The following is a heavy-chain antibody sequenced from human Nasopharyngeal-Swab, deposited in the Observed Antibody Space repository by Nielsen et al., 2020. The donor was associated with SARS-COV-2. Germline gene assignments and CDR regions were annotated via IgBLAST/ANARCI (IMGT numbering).Heavy chain of an antibody. CDR2: INPSGGST. D-gene: IGHD6-13*01. Sequence: ASVKVSCKTSGYTFTSYYMHWVRQAPGQGLEWMGIINPSGGSTTYTQKFQGRVTMTRDTSTSTAYMELRSLRSDDTAVYYCATGRRDSSSWYPSVDYWGQGTLVTVSS. CDR3: ATGRRDSSSWYPSVDY. V-gene: IGHV1-46*01. J-gene: IGHJ4*02. CDR1: GYTFTSYY.